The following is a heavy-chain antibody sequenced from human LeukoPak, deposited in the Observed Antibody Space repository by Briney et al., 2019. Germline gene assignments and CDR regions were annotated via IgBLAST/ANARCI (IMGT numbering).Heavy chain of an antibody. D-gene: IGHD1-26*01. V-gene: IGHV3-7*03. CDR3: ARWELLGGAVDI. J-gene: IGHJ3*02. CDR2: IKEDGSEK. CDR1: GFTFSNHH. Sequence: GGSLRLSCAASGFTFSNHHMGWVRQAPGKGLEWVANIKEDGSEKYYVDSVKGRFTISRDNAQNSLYLQINSLRAEDTAVYYCARWELLGGAVDIWGQGAMVTVSS.